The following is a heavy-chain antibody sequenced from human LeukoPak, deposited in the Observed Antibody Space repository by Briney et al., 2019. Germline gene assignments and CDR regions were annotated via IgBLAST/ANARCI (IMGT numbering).Heavy chain of an antibody. V-gene: IGHV3-48*04. D-gene: IGHD3-10*01. J-gene: IGHJ5*02. Sequence: GRSLRLSCAASGFTFSSYSMNWVRQPAGKGLEWVSYISNSSSTIYYADSVKGRFTISRDNAKNSLYLQMNSLRAEDTAVYYCARVLWLNWFDPWGQGTLVTVSS. CDR1: GFTFSSYS. CDR2: ISNSSSTI. CDR3: ARVLWLNWFDP.